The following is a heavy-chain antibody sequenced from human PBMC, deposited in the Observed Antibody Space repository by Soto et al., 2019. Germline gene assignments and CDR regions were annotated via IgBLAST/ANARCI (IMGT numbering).Heavy chain of an antibody. D-gene: IGHD4-17*01. CDR2: IYHSGRT. Sequence: QVQLQESGPGLVKPSQTLSLTCTVSGVSISSGGYYWGWIRQHPGKGLEWIGNIYHSGRTYYNPSLKSRVIMSVDTSKNHFSLNLNSVTAADTAMYYCASVVGGDSECYFDYCGQGTLVTVSS. CDR1: GVSISSGGYY. CDR3: ASVVGGDSECYFDY. V-gene: IGHV4-31*03. J-gene: IGHJ4*02.